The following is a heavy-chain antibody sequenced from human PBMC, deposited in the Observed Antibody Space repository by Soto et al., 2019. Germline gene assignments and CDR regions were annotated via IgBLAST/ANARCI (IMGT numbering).Heavy chain of an antibody. D-gene: IGHD3-22*01. CDR2: IIPIFGTA. CDR3: ARVKSGYYYDSSGYYDY. Sequence: SVKVSCKASGGTFSSYAISWVRQAPGQGLEWMGGIIPIFGTANYAQKFQGRVTITADESTSTAYMELSSLRSEDTAVYYCARVKSGYYYDSSGYYDYWGQGTLVTVSS. CDR1: GGTFSSYA. J-gene: IGHJ4*02. V-gene: IGHV1-69*13.